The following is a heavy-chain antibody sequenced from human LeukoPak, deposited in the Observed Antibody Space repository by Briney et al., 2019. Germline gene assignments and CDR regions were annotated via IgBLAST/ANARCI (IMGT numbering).Heavy chain of an antibody. CDR3: ARTTSLTASGYDY. Sequence: ASVKVSCKASGYTFTSYGISWVRQAPGQGLEWMGWMNPYSGDRGYAQKFQGRLSTTSDTSISTAYMDLSSLRSEDTAVYFCARTTSLTASGYDYWGQGTLVTVSS. V-gene: IGHV1-8*03. CDR1: GYTFTSYG. D-gene: IGHD4-17*01. J-gene: IGHJ4*02. CDR2: MNPYSGDR.